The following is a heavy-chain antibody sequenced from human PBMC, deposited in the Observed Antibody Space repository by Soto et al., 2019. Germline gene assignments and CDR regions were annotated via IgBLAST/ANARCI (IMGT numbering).Heavy chain of an antibody. J-gene: IGHJ6*03. Sequence: GGSLRLSCTASGFTFGDYAMSWFRQAPGKGLEWVGFIRSKAYGGTTEYAASVKGRFTISRDDSKSIAYLQMSSLKTEDTAVYYCTRDQMEQWLVMNFYYYMDVWGKGTTVTVSS. V-gene: IGHV3-49*03. CDR3: TRDQMEQWLVMNFYYYMDV. D-gene: IGHD6-19*01. CDR1: GFTFGDYA. CDR2: IRSKAYGGTT.